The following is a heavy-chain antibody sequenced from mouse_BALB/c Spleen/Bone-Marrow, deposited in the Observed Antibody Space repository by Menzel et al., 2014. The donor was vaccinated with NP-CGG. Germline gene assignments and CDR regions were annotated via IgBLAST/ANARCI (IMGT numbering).Heavy chain of an antibody. V-gene: IGHV4-1*02. CDR3: ARLRCYGFFDY. D-gene: IGHD1-2*01. Sequence: EVKLQESGGGLVQPGGSLQLSCAASGFDFSRYWMSWVRQAPGKGLEWIGEINPDSSTINYTPSLKDKFIISRDNAKNTLYLQMSKVRSEDTALYYCARLRCYGFFDYWGQGTLVTVSA. CDR2: INPDSSTI. CDR1: GFDFSRYW. J-gene: IGHJ3*01.